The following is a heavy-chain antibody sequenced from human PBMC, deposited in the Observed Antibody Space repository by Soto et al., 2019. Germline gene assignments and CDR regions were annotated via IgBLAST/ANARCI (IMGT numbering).Heavy chain of an antibody. Sequence: QLQLHELGPGLVKPLETLSLTCTVSGASISSGRYYWAWIRQPPGKGLEWVATIHTTGSTYYKPSLESRIALSIDTSKSHFSLRLTSVTAADTAVYYCARHLPSLRIDALDVWGQGTSVTVSS. CDR1: GASISSGRYY. V-gene: IGHV4-39*01. J-gene: IGHJ6*02. D-gene: IGHD2-15*01. CDR3: ARHLPSLRIDALDV. CDR2: IHTTGST.